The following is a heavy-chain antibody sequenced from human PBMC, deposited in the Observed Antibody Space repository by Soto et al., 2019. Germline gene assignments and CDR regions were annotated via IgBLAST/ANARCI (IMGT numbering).Heavy chain of an antibody. J-gene: IGHJ4*02. Sequence: QVQLVQSGAEVRAPGASVKVSCKTSGYTFTNYAMHWVRRAPGQRLEWMGWVNADNGDSKYSQKFQGRVTLTWDTSATTTYMELTSLTSADTAVYYCARDLRGGVYFDYWGQGTLVTVSS. CDR1: GYTFTNYA. CDR3: ARDLRGGVYFDY. CDR2: VNADNGDS. V-gene: IGHV1-3*01. D-gene: IGHD2-8*01.